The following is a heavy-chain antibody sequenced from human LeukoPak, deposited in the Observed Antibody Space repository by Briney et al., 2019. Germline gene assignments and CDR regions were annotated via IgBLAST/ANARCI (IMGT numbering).Heavy chain of an antibody. V-gene: IGHV4-59*08. CDR2: IYYSGST. CDR3: ARWYCSGGTCFHLDD. CDR1: GGSISSYY. Sequence: PSETLSLTCTVSGGSISSYYWSWIRQPPGKGLEWIGYIYYSGSTNYNPSLKSRVTASIDTSKNQFSLKLSSVTAADTAVYYCARWYCSGGTCFHLDDWGQGTLATVSS. J-gene: IGHJ4*02. D-gene: IGHD2-15*01.